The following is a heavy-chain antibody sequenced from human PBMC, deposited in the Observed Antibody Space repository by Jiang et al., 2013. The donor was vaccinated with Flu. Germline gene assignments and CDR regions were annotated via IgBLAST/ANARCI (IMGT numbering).Heavy chain of an antibody. V-gene: IGHV1-46*01. Sequence: GAEVKKPGASVKVSCKASGYTFTSYYMHWVRQAPGQGLEWMGIINPSGGSTSYAQKFQGRVTMTRDTSTSTVYMELSSLRSEDTAVYYCARDQYNWNDVPYFYYYYGMDVWGKGTTVTVSS. CDR3: ARDQYNWNDVPYFYYYYGMDV. CDR1: GYTFTSYY. J-gene: IGHJ6*04. D-gene: IGHD1-20*01. CDR2: INPSGGST.